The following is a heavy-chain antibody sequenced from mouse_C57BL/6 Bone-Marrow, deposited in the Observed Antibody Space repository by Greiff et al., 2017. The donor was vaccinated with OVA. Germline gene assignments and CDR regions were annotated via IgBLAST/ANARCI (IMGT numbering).Heavy chain of an antibody. Sequence: EVQLVESGGDLVKPGGSLKLSCAASGFTFSSYGMSWVRQTPDKRLEWVATISSGGSYTYYPDSVKGRFTISRDNAKNTLYLQMSSLKSEDTAMYYCARHRVITTVVFDYWGQGTTLTVSS. V-gene: IGHV5-6*01. CDR3: ARHRVITTVVFDY. J-gene: IGHJ2*01. CDR2: ISSGGSYT. CDR1: GFTFSSYG. D-gene: IGHD1-1*01.